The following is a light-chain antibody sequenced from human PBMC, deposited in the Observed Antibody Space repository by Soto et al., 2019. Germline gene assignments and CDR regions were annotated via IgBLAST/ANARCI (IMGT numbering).Light chain of an antibody. J-gene: IGLJ2*01. CDR2: DVS. V-gene: IGLV2-11*01. Sequence: QSALTQPRSVSGSPGQSVTTSCTGTSSDVGGYNYVSWYQQYAGKTPKLLIYDVSKRPSGVPDRFSGSKSGNTASLSISGLQAEDEADYYCCSYAGTYTEVFGGGTKLTVL. CDR1: SSDVGGYNY. CDR3: CSYAGTYTEV.